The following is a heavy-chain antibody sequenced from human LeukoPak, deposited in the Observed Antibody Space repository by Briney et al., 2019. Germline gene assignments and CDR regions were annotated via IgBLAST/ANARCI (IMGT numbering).Heavy chain of an antibody. J-gene: IGHJ4*02. D-gene: IGHD3-22*01. CDR2: IYYSGST. V-gene: IGHV4-31*03. CDR3: AREAKDYYDSSGYFDY. CDR1: GGSISSGGYY. Sequence: SETLSLTCTVSGGSISSGGYYWSWIRQHPGKGLEWIGYIYYSGSTYYNPSLKSRVTISVDTSKNQFSLKLSSVTAADTAVYYCAREAKDYYDSSGYFDYWGQGTLVTVSS.